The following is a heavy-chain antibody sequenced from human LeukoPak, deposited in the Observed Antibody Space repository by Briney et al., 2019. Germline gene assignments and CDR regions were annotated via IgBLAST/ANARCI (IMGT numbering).Heavy chain of an antibody. Sequence: SETLSLTCTVSGGSISSYYWSWIRQPPGKGLEWLGYINYSGSTNYNPSLKSRVTISVDTSKNQFSLKLSSVTAADTAVYYCARGRGAAAGSYFDYWGQGTLVTVSS. CDR1: GGSISSYY. V-gene: IGHV4-59*01. CDR3: ARGRGAAAGSYFDY. J-gene: IGHJ4*02. D-gene: IGHD6-13*01. CDR2: INYSGST.